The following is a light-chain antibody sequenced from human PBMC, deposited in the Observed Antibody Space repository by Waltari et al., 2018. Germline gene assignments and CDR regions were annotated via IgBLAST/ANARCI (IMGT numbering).Light chain of an antibody. CDR3: QQYNNWPRT. J-gene: IGKJ1*01. CDR2: GAS. CDR1: QRISTN. V-gene: IGKV3-15*01. Sequence: EKVMTQSQATLSVSPGERATLSCRASQRISTNLAWYQQKPGQAPRLLIYGASTRATGIPARFSGSGSGTEFTLSISSLQSEDFAIYYCQQYNNWPRTFGQGTKVEIK.